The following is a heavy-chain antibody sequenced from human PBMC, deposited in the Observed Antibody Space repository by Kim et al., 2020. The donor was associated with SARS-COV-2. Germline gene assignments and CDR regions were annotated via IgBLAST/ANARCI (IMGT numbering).Heavy chain of an antibody. CDR1: GYTFTSYD. D-gene: IGHD2-15*01. V-gene: IGHV1-8*01. J-gene: IGHJ5*02. CDR3: ARYSQYSQSLFDP. CDR2: MNPNSGNT. Sequence: ASVKVSCKASGYTFTSYDINWVRQATGQGLEWMGWMNPNSGNTGYAQKFQGRVTMTRNTSISTAYMELSSLRSEDTAVYYCARYSQYSQSLFDPWGQGTLVTVSS.